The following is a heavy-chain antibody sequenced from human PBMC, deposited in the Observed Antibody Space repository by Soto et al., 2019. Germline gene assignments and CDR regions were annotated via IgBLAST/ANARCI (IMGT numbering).Heavy chain of an antibody. CDR2: ISSSSSTI. D-gene: IGHD2-15*01. CDR1: GFTFSSYS. J-gene: IGHJ2*01. Sequence: EVQLVESGGGLVQPGGSLRLSCAASGFTFSSYSMNWVRQAPGKGLEWVSYISSSSSTIYYADSVKGRFTISRDNAKNSLYLQMNSLRDEDTAVYYCVRDVGYCSGGSCYGFRYFDLWGRGTLVTVSS. CDR3: VRDVGYCSGGSCYGFRYFDL. V-gene: IGHV3-48*02.